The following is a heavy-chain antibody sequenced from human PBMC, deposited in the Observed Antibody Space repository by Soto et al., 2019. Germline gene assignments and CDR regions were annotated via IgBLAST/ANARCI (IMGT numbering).Heavy chain of an antibody. J-gene: IGHJ4*02. CDR2: MYYTGST. CDR1: GGPITSYY. Sequence: PXEILCLTGTVLGGPITSYYSCWFGQHPGRGLEGIGYMYYTGSTHFMPRLNKRVTISSDTSKNHASLQLRSVTAADTAVYYCARDRGYCDGSGLLYWGQGTLVTVSS. D-gene: IGHD3-22*01. V-gene: IGHV4-59*01. CDR3: ARDRGYCDGSGLLY.